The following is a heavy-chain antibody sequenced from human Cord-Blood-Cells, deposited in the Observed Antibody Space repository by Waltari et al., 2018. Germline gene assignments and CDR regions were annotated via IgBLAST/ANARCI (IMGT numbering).Heavy chain of an antibody. CDR1: GYTLTELS. CDR2: FDPEDGET. Sequence: QVQLVQSGAEVKKPGASVKVSCKVSGYTLTELSMHWVRQAPGKGLEWMGGFDPEDGETIYGQKCQGRVNMTEDTSTDTAYVELSSLRSEDTALYYCATEKWGELGGRYWYFDLWGRGTLVTVSS. CDR3: ATEKWGELGGRYWYFDL. V-gene: IGHV1-24*01. D-gene: IGHD7-27*01. J-gene: IGHJ2*01.